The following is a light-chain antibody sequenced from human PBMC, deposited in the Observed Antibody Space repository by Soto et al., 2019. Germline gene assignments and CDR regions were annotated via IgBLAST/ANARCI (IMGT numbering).Light chain of an antibody. CDR1: SGHSSYA. CDR3: QTWGTGFAV. Sequence: QLVLTQSPSASASLGASVKLTCTLSSGHSSYAIAWHQQQPEKGPRYLMKLNSDGSHSKGDGIPDRFSGSSSGAERYLTIFSLQSEDEADYYCQTWGTGFAVFGGGTQLTVL. J-gene: IGLJ7*01. CDR2: LNSDGSH. V-gene: IGLV4-69*01.